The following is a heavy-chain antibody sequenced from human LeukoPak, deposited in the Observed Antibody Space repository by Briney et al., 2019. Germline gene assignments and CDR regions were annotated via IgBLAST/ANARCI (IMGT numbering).Heavy chain of an antibody. CDR1: GFTFSSYS. Sequence: NSGGSLRLSCAASGFTFSSYSMNWVRQAPGKGLEWVSSISSSSSYIYYADSVKGRFTISRDNAKNSLYLQMNSLRAEDTAVYYCARDTTVVNLGVSSFDHWGQGTLVTVSS. CDR3: ARDTTVVNLGVSSFDH. J-gene: IGHJ4*02. V-gene: IGHV3-21*01. D-gene: IGHD4-23*01. CDR2: ISSSSSYI.